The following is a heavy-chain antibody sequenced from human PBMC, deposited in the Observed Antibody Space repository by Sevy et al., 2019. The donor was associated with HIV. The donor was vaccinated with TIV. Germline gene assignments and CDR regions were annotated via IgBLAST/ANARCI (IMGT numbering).Heavy chain of an antibody. CDR3: AKVGGIKPLDF. CDR1: GFTFSKYS. Sequence: GGSLRLSCAASGFTFSKYSMSWVRQPPGKGLEWVSTLSFGCGEINYADSVKGRFTISRDNSKSSVYLQMNNLRPEDSGVYCCAKVGGIKPLDFWGQGTLVTVSS. CDR2: LSFGCGEI. V-gene: IGHV3-23*01. J-gene: IGHJ4*02. D-gene: IGHD3-3*01.